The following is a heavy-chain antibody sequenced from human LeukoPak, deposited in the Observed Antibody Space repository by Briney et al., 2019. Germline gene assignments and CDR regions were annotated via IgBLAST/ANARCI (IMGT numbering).Heavy chain of an antibody. J-gene: IGHJ4*02. V-gene: IGHV3-7*01. CDR2: IKQDGSEK. D-gene: IGHD3-10*01. Sequence: PGGSLRLSCAASGFNFNNYNMNWVRQAPGKGLEWVANIKQDGSEKYYMDSVKGRFTISRDNAKNSLYLQMNSLRAEDTAVYYCARVFYFGSVDWGQGALVTVSS. CDR1: GFNFNNYN. CDR3: ARVFYFGSVD.